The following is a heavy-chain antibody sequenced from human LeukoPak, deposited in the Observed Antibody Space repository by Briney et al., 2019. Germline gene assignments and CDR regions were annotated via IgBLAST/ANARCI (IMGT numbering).Heavy chain of an antibody. CDR3: ARANYYDSSGYSRGAFDI. V-gene: IGHV4-38-2*02. CDR1: GYSISSGYY. J-gene: IGHJ3*02. Sequence: SETLSLTCTVSGYSISSGYYWGWIRQPPGKGLEWIGSIYHSGSTYYNPSLKSRVTISVDTSKNQFSLKLSSVTAADTALYYCARANYYDSSGYSRGAFDIWGPGTMVTVSS. CDR2: IYHSGST. D-gene: IGHD3-22*01.